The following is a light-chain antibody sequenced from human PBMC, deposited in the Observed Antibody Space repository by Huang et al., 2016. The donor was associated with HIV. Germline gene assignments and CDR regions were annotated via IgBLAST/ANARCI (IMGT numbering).Light chain of an antibody. Sequence: EIVLTQSPATLSLSPGDRATLSCRASQSIGTYLAWYQQKPGQPPRLLIYDTSNRATGIPARFSGSGSGTDFTLTISGLEPEDFAFYYCQQRDDWPLTFGGGTQVEIK. J-gene: IGKJ4*01. V-gene: IGKV3-11*01. CDR1: QSIGTY. CDR3: QQRDDWPLT. CDR2: DTS.